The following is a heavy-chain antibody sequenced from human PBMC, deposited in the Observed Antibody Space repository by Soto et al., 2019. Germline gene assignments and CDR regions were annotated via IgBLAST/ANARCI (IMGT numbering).Heavy chain of an antibody. V-gene: IGHV1-69*01. CDR2: IIPFLGTV. D-gene: IGHD3-22*01. J-gene: IGHJ4*02. Sequence: DLAQSGAEVRKPGSTVKVSCKATGGTFSRSAFSWVRQAPGQGLEWMGGIIPFLGTVNFAQKFRPRVTITADESTGTIYMNLSSLISEDTAIYYCAKFAESSGYFDSWGLGTLVTVSS. CDR1: GGTFSRSA. CDR3: AKFAESSGYFDS.